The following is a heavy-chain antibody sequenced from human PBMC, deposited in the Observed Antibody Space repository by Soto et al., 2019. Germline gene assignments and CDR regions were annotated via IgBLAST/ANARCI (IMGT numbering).Heavy chain of an antibody. CDR2: VYFVGNS. CDR1: GDSISSASYF. Sequence: SETLSLTCTVSGDSISSASYFWGWIRQRPGKGLEWIGSVYFVGNSYYNPSLKSRVSISVDASKNQFSLRLSSVTAADTAVYYCARDRRGDYDDDGFDPWGQGTLVTVSS. CDR3: ARDRRGDYDDDGFDP. J-gene: IGHJ5*02. V-gene: IGHV4-39*07. D-gene: IGHD3-22*01.